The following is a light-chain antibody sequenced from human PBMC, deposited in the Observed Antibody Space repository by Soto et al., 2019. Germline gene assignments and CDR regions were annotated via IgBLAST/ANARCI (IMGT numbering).Light chain of an antibody. J-gene: IGKJ4*01. Sequence: EIVMTQSPATLSVSPGERATLSCRASQSVSSNLAWYQQKPGPAPRLLIYGASTRATGIPARFSGSGSGTEFTLTISSLQSVDFAVYYCQQYNNWPGLTFGGGTKVEIK. CDR3: QQYNNWPGLT. CDR2: GAS. CDR1: QSVSSN. V-gene: IGKV3-15*01.